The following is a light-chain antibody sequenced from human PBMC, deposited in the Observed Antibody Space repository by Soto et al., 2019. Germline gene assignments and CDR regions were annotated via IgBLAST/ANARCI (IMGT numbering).Light chain of an antibody. CDR3: AAWDNSLNGHV. V-gene: IGLV1-44*01. Sequence: QCVLAQPPSVSGTPGQRVTISCSGSSSNIGKNTVSWYQQLPGAAPKPLISTDNQRPSGVPDRFSGSKSGTSASLAISGLQSEDEADYYCAAWDNSLNGHVFGTGTKLTVL. CDR2: TDN. J-gene: IGLJ1*01. CDR1: SSNIGKNT.